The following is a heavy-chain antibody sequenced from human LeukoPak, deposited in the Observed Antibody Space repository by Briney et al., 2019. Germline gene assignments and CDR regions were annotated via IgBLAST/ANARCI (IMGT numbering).Heavy chain of an antibody. J-gene: IGHJ4*02. CDR1: GYSFTTYT. V-gene: IGHV7-4-1*02. Sequence: ASVKVSCKASGYSFTTYTMSWVRQAPGQGLEWMGWINTNTGNPAYAQGFTGRFVFSLDTSVSTAYLQISSLKADDTAVYYCARAPRSNYYGSGSYSFDYWGQGTLATVSS. D-gene: IGHD3-10*01. CDR3: ARAPRSNYYGSGSYSFDY. CDR2: INTNTGNP.